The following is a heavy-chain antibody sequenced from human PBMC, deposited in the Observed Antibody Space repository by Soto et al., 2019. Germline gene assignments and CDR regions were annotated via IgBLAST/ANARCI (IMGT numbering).Heavy chain of an antibody. CDR2: ISGSGGST. D-gene: IGHD6-13*01. Sequence: PGGSLRLSCAASGFTFSSYAMSWVRQAPGKGLEWVSAISGSGGSTYYADSVKGRFTISRDNSKNTLYLQMNSLRAEDTAVYYCARDPVTAAGTGVWLNDAFDIWGQGTMVTVSS. J-gene: IGHJ3*02. CDR1: GFTFSSYA. V-gene: IGHV3-23*01. CDR3: ARDPVTAAGTGVWLNDAFDI.